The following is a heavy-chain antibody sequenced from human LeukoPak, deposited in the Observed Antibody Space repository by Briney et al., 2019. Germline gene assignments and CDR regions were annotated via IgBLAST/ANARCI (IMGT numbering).Heavy chain of an antibody. CDR2: IYHSGST. J-gene: IGHJ4*02. D-gene: IGHD1-26*01. V-gene: IGHV4-39*07. CDR3: AREDSGSSTWRLDY. Sequence: SETLSLTCTVSGGSISSRNYYWGWIRQPPGKGLEWIGSIYHSGSTYYNPSLKSRVTISVDTSKNQFSLKLSSVTAADTAVYYCAREDSGSSTWRLDYWGQGTLVTVSS. CDR1: GGSISSRNYY.